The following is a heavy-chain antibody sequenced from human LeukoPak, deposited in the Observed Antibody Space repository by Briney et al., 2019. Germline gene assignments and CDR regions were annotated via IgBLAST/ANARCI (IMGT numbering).Heavy chain of an antibody. Sequence: ESGPTLVKPTQTLTLTCTFSGFSLSTSGGGVGWIRQLPGKALEWLALIDWGDGKRYRPSLKSRLTITKDTSKNQVVLTMTNMDPVDTATYYCAHSRQDIVVVVAATRGHDAFDIWGQGTMVTVSS. CDR3: AHSRQDIVVVVAATRGHDAFDI. CDR2: IDWGDGK. CDR1: GFSLSTSGGG. J-gene: IGHJ3*02. D-gene: IGHD2-15*01. V-gene: IGHV2-5*02.